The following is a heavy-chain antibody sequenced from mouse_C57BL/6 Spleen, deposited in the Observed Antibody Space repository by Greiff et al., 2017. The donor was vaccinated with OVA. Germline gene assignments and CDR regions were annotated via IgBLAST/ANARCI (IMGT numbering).Heavy chain of an antibody. CDR2: INYDGSST. V-gene: IGHV5-16*01. Sequence: EVNLVESEGGLVQPGSSMKLSCTASGFTFSDYYMAWVRQVPEKGLEWVANINYDGSSTYYLDSLKSRFIISRDNAKNILYLQMSSLKSEDTATYYCARAYDGNYAWFAYWGQGTLVTVSA. J-gene: IGHJ3*01. D-gene: IGHD2-10*01. CDR1: GFTFSDYY. CDR3: ARAYDGNYAWFAY.